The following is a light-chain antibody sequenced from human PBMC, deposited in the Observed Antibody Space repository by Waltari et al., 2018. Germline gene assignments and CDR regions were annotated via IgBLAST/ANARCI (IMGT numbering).Light chain of an antibody. CDR2: DT. V-gene: IGLV2-14*03. CDR3: CSYTRSSTYV. CDR1: NTDVGGSNF. Sequence: QSALSQPASVSGSPGQSITISCRGTNTDVGGSNFFSWYQQYPDKAPKVIIYDTDRPSGVSHRFSGSKVGNTASLTISGLQAEDEADYYCCSYTRSSTYVFGTGTKVTVL. J-gene: IGLJ1*01.